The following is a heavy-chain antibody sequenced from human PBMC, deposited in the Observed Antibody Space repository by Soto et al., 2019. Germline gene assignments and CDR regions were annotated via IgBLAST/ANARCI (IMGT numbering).Heavy chain of an antibody. Sequence: XSVKVANKASGCPFTGYYRRWVRQAPGQGLEWMGWINPNSGGTNYAQKFQGRVTMTRDTSISTAYMELSRLRSDDTAVYYCARDSPNSGYVYREWMDVSGQGTTVTVSS. CDR2: INPNSGGT. J-gene: IGHJ6*02. CDR3: ARDSPNSGYVYREWMDV. CDR1: GCPFTGYY. D-gene: IGHD5-12*01. V-gene: IGHV1-2*02.